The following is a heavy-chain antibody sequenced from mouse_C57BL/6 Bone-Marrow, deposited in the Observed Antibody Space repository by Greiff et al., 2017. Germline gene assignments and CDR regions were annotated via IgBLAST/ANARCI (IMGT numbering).Heavy chain of an antibody. Sequence: LEWIGAIYPGNSDTSYNQKFKGKAKLTAVTSASTAYMELSSLTNEDSAVYYCTRRAIKDYWGQGTTLTVSS. CDR2: IYPGNSDT. J-gene: IGHJ2*01. D-gene: IGHD3-1*01. V-gene: IGHV1-5*01. CDR3: TRRAIKDY.